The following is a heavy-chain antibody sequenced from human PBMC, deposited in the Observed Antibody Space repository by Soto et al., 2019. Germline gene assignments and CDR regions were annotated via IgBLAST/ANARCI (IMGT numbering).Heavy chain of an antibody. CDR3: AREGRDGYIHRYFQH. Sequence: SVKVSCKASGGTFSSYAISWVRQAPGQGLEWMGGIIPIFGTANYAQKFQGRVTITADGSTSTAYMELSSLRSEDTAVYYCAREGRDGYIHRYFQHWGQGTLVTVSS. CDR2: IIPIFGTA. CDR1: GGTFSSYA. D-gene: IGHD5-12*01. V-gene: IGHV1-69*13. J-gene: IGHJ1*01.